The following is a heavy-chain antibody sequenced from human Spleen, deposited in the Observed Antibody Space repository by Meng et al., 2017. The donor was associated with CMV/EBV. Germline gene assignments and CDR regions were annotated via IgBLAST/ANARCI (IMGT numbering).Heavy chain of an antibody. Sequence: ISGDSGSTTSAAWNWIRQSPSRGLEWLGRTYYRSKWYYDYALSVKSRITINPDTSKNQFSLQLNSVTPEDTAVYFCARERVGSKDYWGQGTLVTVSS. CDR2: TYYRSKWYY. CDR1: GDSGSTTSAA. J-gene: IGHJ4*02. CDR3: ARERVGSKDY. D-gene: IGHD3-10*01. V-gene: IGHV6-1*01.